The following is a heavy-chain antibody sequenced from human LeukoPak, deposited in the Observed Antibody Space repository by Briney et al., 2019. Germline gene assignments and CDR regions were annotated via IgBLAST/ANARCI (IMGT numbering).Heavy chain of an antibody. V-gene: IGHV3-33*06. CDR1: GFTFSSYG. CDR2: IWYDGSNK. CDR3: AKDLRSYSNFYYFDY. D-gene: IGHD4-11*01. J-gene: IGHJ4*02. Sequence: PGRSLRLSCAASGFTFSSYGMHWVRQAPGKGLEWVSVIWYDGSNKYYADSVKGRFTISRDNSKNTLYLQMNSLRAEDTAVYYCAKDLRSYSNFYYFDYWGPGTLVTVSS.